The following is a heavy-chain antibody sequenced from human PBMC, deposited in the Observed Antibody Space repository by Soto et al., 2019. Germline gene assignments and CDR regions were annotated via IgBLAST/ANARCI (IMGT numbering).Heavy chain of an antibody. V-gene: IGHV4-39*01. D-gene: IGHD2-2*01. CDR2: IYYRGTT. CDR3: ARHGDIEVVAPAIDYYYYGMDA. Sequence: SLTCTVSGGSITTTHYYWGWIRQPPGKGLEWIGTIYYRGTTYYNPSLKSRVTISVDTSKNKFSLKLTSVKAADTAVYYCARHGDIEVVAPAIDYYYYGMDAWGQGTMVTVYS. J-gene: IGHJ6*02. CDR1: GGSITTTHYY.